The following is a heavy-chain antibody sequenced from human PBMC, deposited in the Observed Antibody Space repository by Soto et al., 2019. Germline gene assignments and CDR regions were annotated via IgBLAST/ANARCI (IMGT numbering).Heavy chain of an antibody. CDR2: INHSGST. D-gene: IGHD2-15*01. V-gene: IGHV4-34*01. J-gene: IGHJ6*02. CDR1: GGSFSCYC. CDR3: ARGLRGGSPHYYYGMDV. Sequence: PSETRSLTWAVYGGSFSCYCWSWIRQPPGKGLEWIGEINHSGSTNYNPSLKSRVTISVDTSKNQFSLKLSSVTAADTAVYYCARGLRGGSPHYYYGMDVWGQGTTVTVSS.